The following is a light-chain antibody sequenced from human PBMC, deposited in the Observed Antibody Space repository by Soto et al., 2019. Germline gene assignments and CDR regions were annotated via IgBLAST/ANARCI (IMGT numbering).Light chain of an antibody. CDR3: QQYGSSAL. V-gene: IGKV3-20*01. J-gene: IGKJ1*01. Sequence: EIVLTQSPGTLSLSPGERATLSCRASQSVTSNYLAWYQQKPGQAPRLLVYGASSRATGISDRFSGSGSGTDFTLTISRLEPEDFAVYYCQQYGSSALFGQRPKVDIK. CDR1: QSVTSNY. CDR2: GAS.